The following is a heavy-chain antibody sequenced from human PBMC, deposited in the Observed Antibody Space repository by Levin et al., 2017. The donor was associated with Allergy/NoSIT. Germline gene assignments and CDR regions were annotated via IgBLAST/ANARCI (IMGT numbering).Heavy chain of an antibody. CDR1: GYTFTGYY. V-gene: IGHV1-2*02. D-gene: IGHD3-22*01. Sequence: ASVKVSCKASGYTFTGYYMHWVRQAPGQGLEWMGWINPNSGGTNYAQKFQGRVTMTRDTSISTAYMELSRLRSDDTAVYYCARAPVSYYDSSGYYLHYWGQGTLVTVSS. CDR3: ARAPVSYYDSSGYYLHY. CDR2: INPNSGGT. J-gene: IGHJ4*02.